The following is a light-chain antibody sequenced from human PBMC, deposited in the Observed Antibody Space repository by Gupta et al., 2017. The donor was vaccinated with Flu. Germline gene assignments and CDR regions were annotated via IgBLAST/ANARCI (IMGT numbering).Light chain of an antibody. CDR3: QQSHTFPYT. CDR1: HNITSW. V-gene: IGKV1-12*01. CDR2: GSS. J-gene: IGKJ3*01. Sequence: PSYMSASVGDRVTLTCRASHNITSWLAWHQQKPGQVPKLLVYGSSVLEEGVPSRFSADGSGIAFTLTISGLQPEDIATYYCQQSHTFPYTFGPGTTVALK.